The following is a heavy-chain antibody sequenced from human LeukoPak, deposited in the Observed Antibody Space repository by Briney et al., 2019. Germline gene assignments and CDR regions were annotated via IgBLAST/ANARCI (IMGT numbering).Heavy chain of an antibody. V-gene: IGHV3-23*01. Sequence: QPGGSLRLSCAASGFAFSSYGMSWVRQAPGKGLEWVSAISGSGGSTYYADSVKGRFTISRDNSKNTLYLQMNSLRVEDTAVYYCAKELYYYDSSGYYILNAFDIWGQGTMVTVSS. D-gene: IGHD3-22*01. CDR2: ISGSGGST. CDR3: AKELYYYDSSGYYILNAFDI. J-gene: IGHJ3*02. CDR1: GFAFSSYG.